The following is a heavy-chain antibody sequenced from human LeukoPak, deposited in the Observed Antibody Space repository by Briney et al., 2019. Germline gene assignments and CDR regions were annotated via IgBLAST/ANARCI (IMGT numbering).Heavy chain of an antibody. D-gene: IGHD3-22*01. CDR2: INDSNXNX. Sequence: PGGSLRLSCAXSGFTVGSSXXXXXRXAXGXXXXXXXTINDSNXNXYSADSXXXXXXXSRDNAKNSLYLQMNSLRDEDTAVYYCARVWYYDSSGVDYWGQGTLVTVSS. J-gene: IGHJ4*02. CDR1: GFTVGSSX. V-gene: IGHV3-48*02. CDR3: ARVWYYDSSGVDY.